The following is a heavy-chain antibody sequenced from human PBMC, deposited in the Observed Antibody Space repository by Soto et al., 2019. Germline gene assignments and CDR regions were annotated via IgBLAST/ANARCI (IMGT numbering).Heavy chain of an antibody. CDR3: AHTRAFDWYYFDY. J-gene: IGHJ4*02. CDR2: INAGNGNT. CDR1: GYTFTSYA. V-gene: IGHV1-3*01. D-gene: IGHD3-9*01. Sequence: ASVKVSCKASGYTFTSYAMHWVRPAPGQRLEWMGWINAGNGNTKYSQKFQGRVTITRDTSASTAYMELSSLRSEDTAVYYCAHTRAFDWYYFDYWGQGTLVTVSS.